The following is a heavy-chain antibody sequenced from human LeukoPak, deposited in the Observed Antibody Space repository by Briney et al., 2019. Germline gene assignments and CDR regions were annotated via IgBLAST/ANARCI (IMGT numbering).Heavy chain of an antibody. D-gene: IGHD1-26*01. CDR1: GFTFRNYA. J-gene: IGHJ5*02. CDR3: AKDWQIVGA. Sequence: GVLRLSCAASGFTFRNYAMTWVRQAPGKGLEWVSVISESDGRTFYADSVKGRFTISRDNSKNTLYLQMNSLRAEDTAVYYCAKDWQIVGAWGQGTLVTVSS. CDR2: ISESDGRT. V-gene: IGHV3-23*01.